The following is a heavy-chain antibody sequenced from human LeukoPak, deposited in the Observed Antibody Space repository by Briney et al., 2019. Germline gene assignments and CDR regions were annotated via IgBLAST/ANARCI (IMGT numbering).Heavy chain of an antibody. Sequence: SETLSLTCSVSGASVSSFYWSWIRQSPGKGLEWIGYFYHHGGSNYNPAVKSRVTISIDTSKNRLSLRLNSVTTADTAVYYCARDPSPGGYGAGRFDSWGQGILVTVSS. V-gene: IGHV4-59*02. CDR2: FYHHGGS. J-gene: IGHJ4*02. CDR1: GASVSSFY. CDR3: ARDPSPGGYGAGRFDS. D-gene: IGHD3-16*01.